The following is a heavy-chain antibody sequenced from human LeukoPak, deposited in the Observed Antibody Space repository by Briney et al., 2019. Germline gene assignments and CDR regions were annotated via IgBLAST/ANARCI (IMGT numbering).Heavy chain of an antibody. CDR2: IYQSGRA. CDR1: GGSISSGGFS. V-gene: IGHV4-30-2*01. Sequence: PSQTPSLTCAVSGGSISSGGFSWNWIRQPPGKGLEWIGFIYQSGRATYNPSLKSRVNISVDRSKNQFSVKMNSVTAADTAVYFCARGTPDFDSWGQGTLVTVSS. CDR3: ARGTPDFDS. J-gene: IGHJ4*02.